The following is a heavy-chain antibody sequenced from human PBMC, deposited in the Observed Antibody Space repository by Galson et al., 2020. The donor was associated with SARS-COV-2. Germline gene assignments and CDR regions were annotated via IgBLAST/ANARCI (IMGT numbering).Heavy chain of an antibody. CDR3: ARDKWERWLQWGFDY. Sequence: ETSETLSLTCTVSGGSISSGDYYWSWIRQPPGKGLEWIGYIYYSGSTYYNPSLKSRVTISVDTSKNQLSLKLSSVTAADTAVYYCARDKWERWLQWGFDYWGQGTLVTVSS. CDR1: GGSISSGDYY. J-gene: IGHJ4*02. D-gene: IGHD1-26*01. V-gene: IGHV4-30-4*01. CDR2: IYYSGST.